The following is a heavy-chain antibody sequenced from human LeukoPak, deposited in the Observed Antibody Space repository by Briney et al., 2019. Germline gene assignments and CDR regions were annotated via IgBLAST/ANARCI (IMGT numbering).Heavy chain of an antibody. D-gene: IGHD3-22*01. J-gene: IGHJ4*02. V-gene: IGHV4-59*01. CDR3: ARALFPPYDSSGEDY. CDR2: IYYSGST. Sequence: PSETLSLTCAVSGGSISSYYWSWLRQPPGKGLEWIGYIYYSGSTNYNPSLKSRVTISVDTSKNQFSLKLSSVTAADTAVYYCARALFPPYDSSGEDYWGQGTLVTVSA. CDR1: GGSISSYY.